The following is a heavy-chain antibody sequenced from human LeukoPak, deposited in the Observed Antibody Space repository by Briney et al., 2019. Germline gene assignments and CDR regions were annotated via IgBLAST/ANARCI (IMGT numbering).Heavy chain of an antibody. CDR3: ARDRYDAFDI. V-gene: IGHV1-69*13. Sequence: GASVKVSCKASGGTFSSYAISWVRQAPGQGLEWMGGIIPIFGTANYAQKFQGRVTITADESTSTAYMELSSLRSDDTAVYYCARDRYDAFDIWGQGTMVTVSS. CDR1: GGTFSSYA. J-gene: IGHJ3*02. CDR2: IIPIFGTA.